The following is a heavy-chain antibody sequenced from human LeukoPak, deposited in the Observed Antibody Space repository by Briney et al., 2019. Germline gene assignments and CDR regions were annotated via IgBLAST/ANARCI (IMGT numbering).Heavy chain of an antibody. D-gene: IGHD3-10*01. CDR2: ISGSGGST. CDR3: AKDSAFYYIDV. Sequence: PGGSLRLSCAASGFTFSIYAMNWVRQAPGKGLEWVSGISGSGGSTYYADSVKGRFTISRDNSKKTLYLQMNSLRAEDTAVYYCAKDSAFYYIDVWGKGTTVIISS. CDR1: GFTFSIYA. V-gene: IGHV3-23*01. J-gene: IGHJ6*03.